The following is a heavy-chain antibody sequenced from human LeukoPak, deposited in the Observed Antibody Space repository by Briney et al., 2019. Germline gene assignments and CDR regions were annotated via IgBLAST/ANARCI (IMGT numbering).Heavy chain of an antibody. Sequence: QPGGSLRLSCAASGFTFRSCEMNWVRQAPGKGLEWLSYISSSGSTIYYADSVKGRFTISRDNAKNSLYLQMNSLRAEDTAVYYCARDRLVGATLDYWGQGTLVTVSS. CDR2: ISSSGSTI. D-gene: IGHD1-26*01. V-gene: IGHV3-48*03. J-gene: IGHJ4*02. CDR1: GFTFRSCE. CDR3: ARDRLVGATLDY.